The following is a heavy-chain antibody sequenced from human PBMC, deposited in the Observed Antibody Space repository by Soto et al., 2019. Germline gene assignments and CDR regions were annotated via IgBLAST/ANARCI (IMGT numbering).Heavy chain of an antibody. CDR3: ARDTYYYDSSGYRKQFDY. V-gene: IGHV1-69*13. Sequence: PSVKVSCKASGGTFSSYAISWVRQAPGQGLEWMGGIIPIFGTANYAQKFQGRVTITADESTSTAYMELSSLRSEDTAVYYCARDTYYYDSSGYRKQFDYWGQGTLVTVSS. J-gene: IGHJ4*02. CDR1: GGTFSSYA. D-gene: IGHD3-22*01. CDR2: IIPIFGTA.